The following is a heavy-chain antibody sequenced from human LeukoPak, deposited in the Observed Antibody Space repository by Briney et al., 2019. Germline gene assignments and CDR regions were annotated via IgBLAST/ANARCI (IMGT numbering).Heavy chain of an antibody. D-gene: IGHD5-24*01. CDR2: IGSSGGSR. J-gene: IGHJ3*02. CDR1: GFTFSSYE. Sequence: GGSLRLSCAASGFTFSSYEMDWVRRAPGKGLEWVSYIGSSGGSRYYADSVKGRFTSSRDNAKNSLYLQMNSLRVEDTAVYHCAREDGDAFDIWGQGTMVSVSS. V-gene: IGHV3-48*03. CDR3: AREDGDAFDI.